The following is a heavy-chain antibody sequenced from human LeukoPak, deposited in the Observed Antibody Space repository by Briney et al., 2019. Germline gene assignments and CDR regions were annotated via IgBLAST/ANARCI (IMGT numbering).Heavy chain of an antibody. CDR3: ARSWGVEGFDY. Sequence: GGSLGLSCAASGFTFSSYAMSWVRQAPGKGLEWVSAISGSGGSTYYADSVKGRFTISRDNAKNSLYLQMNSLRAEDTAVYYCARSWGVEGFDYWGQGTLVTVSS. CDR2: ISGSGGST. V-gene: IGHV3-23*01. J-gene: IGHJ4*02. D-gene: IGHD3-10*01. CDR1: GFTFSSYA.